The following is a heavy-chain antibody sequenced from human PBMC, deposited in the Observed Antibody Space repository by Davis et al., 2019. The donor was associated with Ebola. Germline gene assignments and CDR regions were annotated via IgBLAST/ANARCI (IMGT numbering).Heavy chain of an antibody. J-gene: IGHJ4*02. CDR1: GGSISSSSYY. CDR2: INHSGST. V-gene: IGHV4-39*07. CDR3: ARLENGDYVFDY. D-gene: IGHD4-17*01. Sequence: SETLSLTCTVSGGSISSSSYYWGWIRQPPGKGLEWIGEINHSGSTNYNPSLKSRVTISVDTSKNQFSLKLSSVTAADTAVYYCARLENGDYVFDYWGQGTLVTVSS.